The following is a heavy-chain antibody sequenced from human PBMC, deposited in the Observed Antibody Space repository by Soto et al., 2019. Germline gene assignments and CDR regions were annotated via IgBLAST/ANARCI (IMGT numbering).Heavy chain of an antibody. D-gene: IGHD2-15*01. V-gene: IGHV4-39*01. J-gene: IGHJ6*02. CDR3: ARNQPQRYCSGGTCRPAYGMDV. Sequence: SETLSLTCTVSGGSISSDSFYWAWIRQPPGKGLEWIGIIYYSGDTYYNPSLAGRLTMSVDTSNQFSLALRSVTAADTALYYCARNQPQRYCSGGTCRPAYGMDVWGQGTTVTV. CDR2: IYYSGDT. CDR1: GGSISSDSFY.